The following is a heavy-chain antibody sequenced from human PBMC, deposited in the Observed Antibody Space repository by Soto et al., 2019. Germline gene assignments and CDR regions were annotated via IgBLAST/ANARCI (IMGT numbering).Heavy chain of an antibody. CDR2: ISAYNGNT. Sequence: GASVKVSCKASGYTFTSYGISWVRQAPGQGLEWMGWISAYNGNTNYAQKLQGRVTMTTDTSTSTAYMELRSLRSDDTAVYYCGRHGWKVPKDNAFDIWGQGTVVTVSS. CDR1: GYTFTSYG. V-gene: IGHV1-18*04. CDR3: GRHGWKVPKDNAFDI. J-gene: IGHJ3*02. D-gene: IGHD2-15*01.